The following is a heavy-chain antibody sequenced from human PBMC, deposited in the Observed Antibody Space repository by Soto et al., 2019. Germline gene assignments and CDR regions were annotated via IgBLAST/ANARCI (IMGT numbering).Heavy chain of an antibody. CDR3: ARFATPTSTWYWFDP. D-gene: IGHD6-13*01. V-gene: IGHV4-39*01. J-gene: IGHJ5*02. Sequence: PSETLSLTCTVSGGSISSSSYYWGWIRQPPGKGLEWIGSIYYSGSTYYNPSLKSRVTISVDTSKNQFSLKLSSVTAEDTAVYYCARFATPTSTWYWFDPWGQGTLVTVSS. CDR1: GGSISSSSYY. CDR2: IYYSGST.